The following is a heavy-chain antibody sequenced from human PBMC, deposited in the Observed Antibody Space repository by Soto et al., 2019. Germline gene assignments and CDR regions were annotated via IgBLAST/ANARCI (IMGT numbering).Heavy chain of an antibody. V-gene: IGHV5-51*01. CDR3: ARRSGCSGGSCYAWYFDY. J-gene: IGHJ4*02. CDR2: IYPGDSDT. Sequence: PGESLKISCKGSGYSFTSYWIGWVRQMPGKGLEWMGIIYPGDSDTRYSPSFQGQVTISADKSISTAYLQWSSLKASDTAMYYCARRSGCSGGSCYAWYFDYWGQGTLVTVSS. CDR1: GYSFTSYW. D-gene: IGHD2-15*01.